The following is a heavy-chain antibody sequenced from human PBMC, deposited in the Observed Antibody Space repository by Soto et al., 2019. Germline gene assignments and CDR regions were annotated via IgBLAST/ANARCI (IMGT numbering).Heavy chain of an antibody. V-gene: IGHV3-11*01. CDR3: ARSRDGYSFYFYYGMDG. J-gene: IGHJ6*02. CDR1: GFTFSDYY. Sequence: GGSLRLSCAASGFTFSDYYMSWIRQAPGKGLEWVSYISSSGSTIYYADSVKGRFTISRDNAKNSLYLQMNSLRAEDTAVYYCARSRDGYSFYFYYGMDGWGQGTTVTVSS. D-gene: IGHD4-4*01. CDR2: ISSSGSTI.